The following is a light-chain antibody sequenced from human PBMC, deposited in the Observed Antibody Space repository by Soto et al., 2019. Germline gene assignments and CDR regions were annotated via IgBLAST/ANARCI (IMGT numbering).Light chain of an antibody. CDR2: DAS. Sequence: NQMTQSPSTKCASVGDSGTIKSRASQSISTWLAWYQQKPGKAPKVLIYDASNLESGVPSRFSGSGCGTEFTLTISSLQPDDFATYHCQQYNSYYRTFGQGTKVDIK. CDR1: QSISTW. V-gene: IGKV1-5*01. CDR3: QQYNSYYRT. J-gene: IGKJ1*01.